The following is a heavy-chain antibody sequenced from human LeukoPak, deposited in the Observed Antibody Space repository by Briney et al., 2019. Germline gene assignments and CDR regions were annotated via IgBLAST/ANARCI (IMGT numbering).Heavy chain of an antibody. V-gene: IGHV3-48*04. J-gene: IGHJ4*02. CDR1: GFTFSSYS. CDR3: ARGGFPLGFDY. CDR2: ISSSSSTI. D-gene: IGHD3-16*01. Sequence: PGGSLRLSCAASGFTFSSYSINWVRQAPGKGLEWVSYISSSSSTIYYADSVKGRFTISRDNAKNSLYLQMNSLRAEDTAVYYCARGGFPLGFDYWGQGTLVTVSS.